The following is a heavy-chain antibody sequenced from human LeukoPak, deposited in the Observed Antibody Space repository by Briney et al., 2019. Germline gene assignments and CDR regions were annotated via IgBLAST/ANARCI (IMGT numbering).Heavy chain of an antibody. CDR2: IYYSGST. D-gene: IGHD3-22*01. J-gene: IGHJ5*02. V-gene: IGHV4-30-4*08. CDR1: GGSISSGDYY. Sequence: SQTLSLTCTVSGGSISSGDYYWSWIRQPPGKGLEWIGYIYYSGSTYYNPSLESRVTISVDTSKNQFSLKLSSVTAADTAVYYCAREGYYYDSSFPRGQGTLVTVSS. CDR3: AREGYYYDSSFP.